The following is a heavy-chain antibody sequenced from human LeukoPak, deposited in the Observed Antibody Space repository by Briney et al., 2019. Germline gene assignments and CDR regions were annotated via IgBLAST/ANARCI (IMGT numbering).Heavy chain of an antibody. CDR2: ISAYNGNT. D-gene: IGHD3-3*01. CDR3: ARGVLRFLEWYPGRYFDY. J-gene: IGHJ4*02. Sequence: ASVKVSCKASGYTFTSYGISWVRQAPGQGLEWMGWISAYNGNTNYAQKLQGRVTMTTDTSTSTAYMELRSLRSDDTAVYYCARGVLRFLEWYPGRYFDYWGQGTLVTVSS. V-gene: IGHV1-18*01. CDR1: GYTFTSYG.